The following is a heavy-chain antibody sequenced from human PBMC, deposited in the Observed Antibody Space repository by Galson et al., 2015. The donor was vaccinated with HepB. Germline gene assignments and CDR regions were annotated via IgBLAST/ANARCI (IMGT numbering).Heavy chain of an antibody. Sequence: SLRLPCAPSGFTFSSDSMNWVRRAPGTGLEWVSYISSSSDTVHYSDSVKGRFTISRDNARNSLYLPMNSLRAVDAAVYYCARDRGGSGSYLSYYYGKDVWGRGTTVTVSS. D-gene: IGHD3-10*01. CDR3: ARDRGGSGSYLSYYYGKDV. V-gene: IGHV3-48*04. CDR2: ISSSSDTV. CDR1: GFTFSSDS. J-gene: IGHJ6*02.